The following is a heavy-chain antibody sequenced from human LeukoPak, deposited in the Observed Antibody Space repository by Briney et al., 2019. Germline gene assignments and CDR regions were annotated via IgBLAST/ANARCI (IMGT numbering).Heavy chain of an antibody. J-gene: IGHJ4*02. CDR1: GGSIGSSSYY. CDR2: IYYSGST. V-gene: IGHV4-39*01. CDR3: ASEKAVAGYY. Sequence: SETLSLTCTVSGGSIGSSSYYWGWIRQPPGKGLEWIGSIYYSGSTYYNPSLKSRVTISVDTSKNQFSLKLSSVTAADTAVYYCASEKAVAGYYWGQGTLVTVSS. D-gene: IGHD6-19*01.